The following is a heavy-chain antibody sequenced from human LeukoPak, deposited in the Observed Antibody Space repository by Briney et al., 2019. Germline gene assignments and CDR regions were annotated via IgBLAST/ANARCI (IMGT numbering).Heavy chain of an antibody. Sequence: ASVKVSCKASGGTFTSYDTNWVRQATGQGLEWMGWMNPNSGNTGYAQKFQGRVTITRNTSISTAYMEMSSLRSEDTAVYYCARGDLGRSYYDFWSGYYTHDAFDIWGQGTMVTVSS. CDR3: ARGDLGRSYYDFWSGYYTHDAFDI. V-gene: IGHV1-8*03. CDR1: GGTFTSYD. CDR2: MNPNSGNT. J-gene: IGHJ3*02. D-gene: IGHD3-3*01.